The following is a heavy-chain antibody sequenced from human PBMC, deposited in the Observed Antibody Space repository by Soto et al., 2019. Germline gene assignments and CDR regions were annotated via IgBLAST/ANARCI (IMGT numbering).Heavy chain of an antibody. Sequence: QVQLVQSGAEVKKPGSSVKVSCKASGGTFSSYAISWVRQAPGQGLEWMGGVIPIFGTANYAQKFQGRVTITADESTRTAYMELSRLRSEDKAVSYCARGLIEMANTGDAFDIWGQGTMVTVSS. CDR2: VIPIFGTA. V-gene: IGHV1-69*01. CDR3: ARGLIEMANTGDAFDI. CDR1: GGTFSSYA. J-gene: IGHJ3*02. D-gene: IGHD3-22*01.